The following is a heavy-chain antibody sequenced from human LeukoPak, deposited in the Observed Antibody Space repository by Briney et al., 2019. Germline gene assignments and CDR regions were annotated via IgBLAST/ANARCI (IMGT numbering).Heavy chain of an antibody. CDR2: ISYDGSNK. J-gene: IGHJ6*02. V-gene: IGHV3-30-3*01. CDR3: ARDISSSWIEYYYYYYYGMDV. D-gene: IGHD6-13*01. CDR1: GFTFSSYA. Sequence: GRSLRLSCAASGFTFSSYAMLWVRQAPGKGLEWVAVISYDGSNKYYADSVKGRFTISRDNSKNTLYLQMNSLRAEDTAVYYCARDISSSWIEYYYYYYYGMDVWGQGTTVTVSS.